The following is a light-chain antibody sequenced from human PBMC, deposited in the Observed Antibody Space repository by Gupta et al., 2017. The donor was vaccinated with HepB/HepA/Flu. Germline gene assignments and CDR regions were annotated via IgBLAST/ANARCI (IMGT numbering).Light chain of an antibody. CDR1: SSNIGAGYD. Sequence: QSVLTQPPSVSGAPGQMVTISCTGSSSNIGAGYDVHWYQQLPGTAPKLLIYGNSNRRSGVPARFSGSKSGTSASLAITGLQAEEEADYYCQSYDSSGSGAGVVFGGGTKLTVL. J-gene: IGLJ2*01. V-gene: IGLV1-40*01. CDR2: GNS. CDR3: QSYDSSGSGAGVV.